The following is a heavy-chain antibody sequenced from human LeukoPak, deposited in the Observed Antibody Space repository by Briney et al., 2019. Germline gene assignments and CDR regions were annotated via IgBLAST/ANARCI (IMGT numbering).Heavy chain of an antibody. Sequence: PGGSLRLSCAASGFTLSNYRMNWVRQAPGKGLEWVSSISSSSSYIYYADSVKGRFTISRDNANNSLYLQMNSLRADDTAVYYCARAGVATTGDWYFDLWGRGTLVTVSS. V-gene: IGHV3-21*01. J-gene: IGHJ2*01. CDR3: ARAGVATTGDWYFDL. CDR1: GFTLSNYR. D-gene: IGHD5-12*01. CDR2: ISSSSSYI.